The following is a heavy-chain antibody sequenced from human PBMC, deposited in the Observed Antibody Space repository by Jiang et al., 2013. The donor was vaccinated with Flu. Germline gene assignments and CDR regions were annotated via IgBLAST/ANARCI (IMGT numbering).Heavy chain of an antibody. V-gene: IGHV1-2*02. CDR2: ISPNTGGT. Sequence: SGAEVKKPGASVKVSCRASGYTFSDYYLHWVRQAPGQGLEWMGWISPNTGGTSYAQKFQSGVTMTRDTSIGTAFMELSSLRSDDTAIYYCARGAYQLPHYYYNMDVWGNGTTVTVSS. CDR3: ARGAYQLPHYYYNMDV. D-gene: IGHD2-2*01. CDR1: GYTFSDYY. J-gene: IGHJ6*03.